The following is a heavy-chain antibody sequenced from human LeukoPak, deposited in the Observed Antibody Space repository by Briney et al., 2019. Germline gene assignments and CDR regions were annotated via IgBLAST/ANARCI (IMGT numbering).Heavy chain of an antibody. J-gene: IGHJ4*02. Sequence: ASVKVSCKASGYTFTSYYMHWVRQAPGQGLEWMGIINPSGGSTSYAQKFQRRVTMTRDMSTSTVYMELSSLRSEDTAVYYCARDVSQTVTLDYWGQGTLVTVSS. CDR2: INPSGGST. CDR1: GYTFTSYY. CDR3: ARDVSQTVTLDY. V-gene: IGHV1-46*01. D-gene: IGHD4-11*01.